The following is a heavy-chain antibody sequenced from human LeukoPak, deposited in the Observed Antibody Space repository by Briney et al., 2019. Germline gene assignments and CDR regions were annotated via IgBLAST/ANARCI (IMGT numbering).Heavy chain of an antibody. D-gene: IGHD3-22*01. CDR3: ASGTYYYDRTGFYYYYYAMDV. CDR1: GGSISTVSYY. V-gene: IGHV4-61*02. CDR2: IYTGGSI. Sequence: PSETLSLTCSVSGGSISTVSYYWNWLRQPAGKGLEWIGRIYTGGSINYNPSVTSRVTISIDRSKNQFSLQLNSVTAADTAVYYCASGTYYYDRTGFYYYYYAMDVWGQGTTVTVSS. J-gene: IGHJ6*02.